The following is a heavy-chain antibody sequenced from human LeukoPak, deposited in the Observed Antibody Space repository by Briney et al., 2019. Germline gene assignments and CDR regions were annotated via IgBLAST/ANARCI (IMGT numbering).Heavy chain of an antibody. V-gene: IGHV3-7*01. CDR1: GFTFSTYE. CDR3: ARDSYGSGSHDY. CDR2: IKQDGSER. J-gene: IGHJ4*02. D-gene: IGHD3-10*01. Sequence: PGGSLRLSCAASGFTFSTYEMSWVRQAPGKGLEWVANIKQDGSERYYVDSVKGRFTISRDNAKNSLYLQMNSLRAEDTAVYYCARDSYGSGSHDYWGQGTLVTVSS.